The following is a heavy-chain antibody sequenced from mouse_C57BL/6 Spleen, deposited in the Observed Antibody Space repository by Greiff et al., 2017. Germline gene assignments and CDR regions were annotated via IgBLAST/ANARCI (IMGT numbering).Heavy chain of an antibody. Sequence: EVKLMESGGGLVQPGGSLSLSCAASGFTFTDYYMSWVRQPPGTALEWLGFISNKANGYTTEYSASVKGRFTISRDNSQSILYRQMNALRAEDSATDYCASPHNWDWYCDVWGTGTTVTVSS. D-gene: IGHD4-1*02. CDR3: ASPHNWDWYCDV. V-gene: IGHV7-3*01. CDR2: ISNKANGYTT. CDR1: GFTFTDYY. J-gene: IGHJ1*03.